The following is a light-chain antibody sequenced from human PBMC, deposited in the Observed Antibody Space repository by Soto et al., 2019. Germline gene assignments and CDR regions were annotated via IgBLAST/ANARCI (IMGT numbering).Light chain of an antibody. J-gene: IGKJ1*01. Sequence: EIVMTPSPATLSVSPVERATLSCRASQSVSSNLAWYQQKPGQAPRLLIYGASTRATGIPARFSGSGSGTEFTLTISSLQSEDFAVYYCQQYNNWPPPFGQGTKVDIK. CDR3: QQYNNWPPP. V-gene: IGKV3-15*01. CDR1: QSVSSN. CDR2: GAS.